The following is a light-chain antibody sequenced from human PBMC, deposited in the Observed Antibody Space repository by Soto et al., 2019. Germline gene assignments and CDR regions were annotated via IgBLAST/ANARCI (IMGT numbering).Light chain of an antibody. J-gene: IGKJ5*01. Sequence: CAVGSTTHSFMASQIVSSYLAWYQQKPGQAPRLLIYDASNRATGIPARFSGSGSGSASTLTIRSPQSEDFAVYSCQEYHEWPQINFRQGTRLEIK. CDR1: QIVSSY. V-gene: IGKV3D-15*01. CDR3: QEYHEWPQIN. CDR2: DAS.